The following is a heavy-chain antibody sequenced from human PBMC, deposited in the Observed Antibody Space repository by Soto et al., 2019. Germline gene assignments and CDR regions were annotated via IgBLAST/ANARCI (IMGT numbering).Heavy chain of an antibody. CDR3: ARTIFGVVIRLYYFDY. CDR1: GFTFSDYY. D-gene: IGHD3-3*01. V-gene: IGHV3-11*01. CDR2: ISSSGSTI. J-gene: IGHJ4*02. Sequence: GGSLRLCCAASGFTFSDYYMSWIRQAPGKGLEWVSYISSSGSTIYYADSVKGRFTISRDNAKNSLYLQMNSLRAEDTAVYYCARTIFGVVIRLYYFDYWGQGTLVTVSS.